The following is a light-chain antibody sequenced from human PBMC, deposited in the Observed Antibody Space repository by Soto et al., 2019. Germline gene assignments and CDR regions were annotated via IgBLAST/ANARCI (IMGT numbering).Light chain of an antibody. Sequence: QSALTQPASVSGSPGQSITISCAGTRDDIGAYDYVSWYQQHPGNAPKLLVYEVTNRPSGVSDRFSGSKSGNTASLTISGLQAEDEADYYCSSDAGNYNYVFGTGTKLTVL. CDR2: EVT. CDR1: RDDIGAYDY. V-gene: IGLV2-14*01. CDR3: SSDAGNYNYV. J-gene: IGLJ1*01.